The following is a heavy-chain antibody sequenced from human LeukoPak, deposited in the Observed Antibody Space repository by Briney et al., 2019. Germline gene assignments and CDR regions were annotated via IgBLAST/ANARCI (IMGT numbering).Heavy chain of an antibody. V-gene: IGHV1-24*01. J-gene: IGHJ6*02. CDR1: GYTLTELS. CDR2: FDPEDGET. CDR3: ATGSWSGYSPLYGMDV. D-gene: IGHD3-3*01. Sequence: ASVKVSCKVSGYTLTELSMRWVRQAPGKGLEWMGGFDPEDGETIYAQKFQGRVTMTEDTSTDTAYMELSSLRSEDTAVYYCATGSWSGYSPLYGMDVWGQGTTVTVSS.